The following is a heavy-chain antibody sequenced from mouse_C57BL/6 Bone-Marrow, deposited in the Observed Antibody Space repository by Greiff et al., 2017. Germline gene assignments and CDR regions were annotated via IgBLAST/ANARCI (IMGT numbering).Heavy chain of an antibody. Sequence: QVQLQQPGAELVMPGASVKLSCKASGYTFTSYWMHWVKQRPGQGLEWIGDIDPSDSYTNYNQKFKGKSTLTVDKSSSTAYMQLSSLTSEDSAVYYCSRDSSVFYYAMDYWGQGTSVTVSS. CDR2: IDPSDSYT. D-gene: IGHD1-1*01. CDR3: SRDSSVFYYAMDY. J-gene: IGHJ4*01. CDR1: GYTFTSYW. V-gene: IGHV1-69*01.